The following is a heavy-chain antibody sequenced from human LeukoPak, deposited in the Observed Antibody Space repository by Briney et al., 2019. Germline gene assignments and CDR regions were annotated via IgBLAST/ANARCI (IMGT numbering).Heavy chain of an antibody. V-gene: IGHV1-58*01. J-gene: IGHJ6*02. CDR2: IVVGSGNT. Sequence: ASVKVSCKASGFTFTISAVQWVRQARGQRLEWIGWIVVGSGNTNYAQKFQERVTITRDMSTSTAYMELSSLRSEDTAVYYCAAGLLGSGTNPRVRYYGMDVWGQGTTVTVSS. CDR3: AAGLLGSGTNPRVRYYGMDV. D-gene: IGHD3-10*01. CDR1: GFTFTISA.